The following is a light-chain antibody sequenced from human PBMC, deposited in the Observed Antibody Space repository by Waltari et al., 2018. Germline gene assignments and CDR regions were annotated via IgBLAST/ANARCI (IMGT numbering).Light chain of an antibody. V-gene: IGLV2-14*01. CDR1: NSAAGAYTF. CDR3: SSYTASNILL. Sequence: HSALTQPASVSGSPGQSITISCAGTNSAAGAYTFVCWYQHHPGKAPKLILYAVHSRPSGVSDRFSASKSGDTASLTISGLQPEDEADYYCSSYTASNILLFGGGTKLTVL. CDR2: AVH. J-gene: IGLJ2*01.